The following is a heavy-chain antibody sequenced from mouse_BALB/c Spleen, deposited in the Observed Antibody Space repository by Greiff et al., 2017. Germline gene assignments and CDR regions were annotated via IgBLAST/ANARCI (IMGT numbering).Heavy chain of an antibody. CDR2: INPSNGRT. D-gene: IGHD2-14*01. J-gene: IGHJ2*01. CDR1: GYTFTSYW. CDR3: ARSGNYVDY. Sequence: QVQLQQSGAELVKPGASVKLSCKASGYTFTSYWMHWVKQRPGQGLEWIGEINPSNGRTNYNEKFKSKATLTVDKSSSTAYMQLSSLTSEDSAVYYCARSGNYVDYWGQGTTLTVSS. V-gene: IGHV1S81*02.